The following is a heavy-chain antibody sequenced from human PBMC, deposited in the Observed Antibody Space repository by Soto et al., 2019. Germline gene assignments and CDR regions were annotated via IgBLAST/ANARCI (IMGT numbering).Heavy chain of an antibody. CDR1: GFTFSSYG. Sequence: GGSLRLSCAAPGFTFSSYGMHWVRQAPGKGLEWVAVISYDGSNKYYADSVKGRFTISRDNSKNTLYLQMNSLRAEDTAVYYCAKILLAAIYSSGYSQPYYGMDVWGQGTTVTVSS. V-gene: IGHV3-30*18. CDR2: ISYDGSNK. CDR3: AKILLAAIYSSGYSQPYYGMDV. D-gene: IGHD3-22*01. J-gene: IGHJ6*02.